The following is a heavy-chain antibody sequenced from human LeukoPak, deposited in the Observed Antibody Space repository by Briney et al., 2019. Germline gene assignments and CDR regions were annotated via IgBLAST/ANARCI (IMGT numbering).Heavy chain of an antibody. CDR3: ARGRAGYYDSSGYYRPIDY. J-gene: IGHJ4*02. D-gene: IGHD3-22*01. CDR2: ISGSGGST. CDR1: GFTFSSYA. Sequence: GGSLRLSCAASGFTFSSYAMSWVRQAPGKGLEWISAISGSGGSTYYADSVKGRFTISRDNAKNSLYLQMNSLRAEDTAVYYCARGRAGYYDSSGYYRPIDYWGQGTLVTVSS. V-gene: IGHV3-23*01.